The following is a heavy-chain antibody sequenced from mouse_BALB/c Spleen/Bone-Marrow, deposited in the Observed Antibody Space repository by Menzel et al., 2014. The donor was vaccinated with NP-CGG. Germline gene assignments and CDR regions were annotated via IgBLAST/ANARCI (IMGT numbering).Heavy chain of an antibody. CDR2: INSNGGRT. CDR3: ARDYYGSSDY. J-gene: IGHJ2*01. D-gene: IGHD1-1*01. Sequence: EVHLVESGGGLVQPGGSLKLSCAASGFNFSSYGMSWVRQTPDKRLELVGTINSNGGRTYYPPSVKGRFTISRDNAKNTLYLQMSSLKSEDTAMYYCARDYYGSSDYWGQGTTLTVSS. V-gene: IGHV5-6-3*01. CDR1: GFNFSSYG.